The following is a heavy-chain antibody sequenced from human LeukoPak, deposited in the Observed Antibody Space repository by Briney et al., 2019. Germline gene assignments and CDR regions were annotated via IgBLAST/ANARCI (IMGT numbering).Heavy chain of an antibody. CDR2: IDWDDDK. Sequence: SGPTLVNPTQTLTLTCTFSGFSLSTSGMCVSWVRQPPGKAPEWLALIDWDDDKYYSTSLKTRLTISKDTSKNQVVLTMTNMDPVDTATYYCCLQGGSSTSCSDAFDIWGQGTMVTVSS. J-gene: IGHJ3*02. CDR3: CLQGGSSTSCSDAFDI. V-gene: IGHV2-70*20. CDR1: GFSLSTSGMC. D-gene: IGHD2-2*01.